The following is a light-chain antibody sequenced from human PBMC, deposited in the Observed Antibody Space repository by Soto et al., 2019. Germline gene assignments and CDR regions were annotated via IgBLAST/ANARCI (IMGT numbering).Light chain of an antibody. CDR2: GNS. J-gene: IGLJ1*01. CDR3: QSYDSSLGGYV. Sequence: QSVLTQPPSVSGAPGQRVTISCTGSSSNIGAGYDVHWYQQLPGTAPKVLIYGNSNRPSGVPDRFSGSKSGTSASLAITGLQVEDEVDYNGQSYDSSLGGYVFGTGTKVPVL. CDR1: SSNIGAGYD. V-gene: IGLV1-40*01.